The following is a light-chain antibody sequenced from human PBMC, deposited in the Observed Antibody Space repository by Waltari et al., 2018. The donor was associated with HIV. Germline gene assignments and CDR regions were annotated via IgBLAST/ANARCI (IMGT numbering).Light chain of an antibody. V-gene: IGLV3-1*01. CDR1: Y. J-gene: IGLJ2*01. CDR2: QDN. Sequence: YSCWYQQKPGQSPVVVMHQDNKRPSGIPERFSGSKSGNIATLTISGTQAIDEAEYYCQAWDSSTVVFGGGTKLTVL. CDR3: QAWDSSTVV.